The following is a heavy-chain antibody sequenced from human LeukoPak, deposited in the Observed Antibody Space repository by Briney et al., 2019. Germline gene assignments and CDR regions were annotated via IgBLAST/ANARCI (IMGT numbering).Heavy chain of an antibody. CDR3: ARGARAPDI. CDR2: IYYSGTT. V-gene: IGHV4-59*01. J-gene: IGHJ3*02. D-gene: IGHD4/OR15-4a*01. CDR1: GGSISSFY. Sequence: PSETLSLTCTVSGGSISSFYWTWIRQPPGKGLEWIGYIYYSGTTNYNPSLKSRVTISVDTSKNQFSLRLSSVTAAATAVYYCARGARAPDIWGQGTMVTVSS.